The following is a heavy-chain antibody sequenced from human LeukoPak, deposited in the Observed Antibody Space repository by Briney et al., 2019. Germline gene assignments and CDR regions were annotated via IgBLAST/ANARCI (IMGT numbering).Heavy chain of an antibody. J-gene: IGHJ6*03. Sequence: GGSLRLSCAASGFTFDDYAMHWVRQAPGKGLEWVSGISWNSGSIGYADSVKGRFTISRDNAKNSLYLQMNSLRAEDTAVYYCARDSRSSWYQSVGWYYYYMDVWGKGTTVTVSS. D-gene: IGHD6-13*01. CDR1: GFTFDDYA. CDR3: ARDSRSSWYQSVGWYYYYMDV. CDR2: ISWNSGSI. V-gene: IGHV3-9*01.